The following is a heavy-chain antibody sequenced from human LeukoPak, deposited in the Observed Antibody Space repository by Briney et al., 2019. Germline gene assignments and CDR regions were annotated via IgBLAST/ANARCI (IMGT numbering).Heavy chain of an antibody. CDR2: IYTSGST. Sequence: SETLSLTCTVSGGSISSYYWSWIRQPAGKGLEWIGRIYTSGSTNYNPSLKRRVTISVDTSKKQFSLKLRSVTAADTAVYYCARTIVATILYYYYYMDVWGKGTTVTVSS. CDR3: ARTIVATILYYYYYMDV. J-gene: IGHJ6*03. V-gene: IGHV4-4*07. CDR1: GGSISSYY. D-gene: IGHD5-12*01.